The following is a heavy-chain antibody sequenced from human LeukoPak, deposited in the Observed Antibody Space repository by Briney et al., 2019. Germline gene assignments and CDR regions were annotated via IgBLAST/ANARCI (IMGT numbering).Heavy chain of an antibody. J-gene: IGHJ4*02. D-gene: IGHD6-19*01. CDR2: ISSSSSYI. Sequence: GGSPRLSCAASGFTFSSYSMNWVRQAPGKGLEWVSSISSSSSYIYYADSVKGRFTISRDNAKNSLYLQMNSLRAEDTAVYYCARAPIAVAGTIIDYWGQGTLVTVSS. V-gene: IGHV3-21*01. CDR3: ARAPIAVAGTIIDY. CDR1: GFTFSSYS.